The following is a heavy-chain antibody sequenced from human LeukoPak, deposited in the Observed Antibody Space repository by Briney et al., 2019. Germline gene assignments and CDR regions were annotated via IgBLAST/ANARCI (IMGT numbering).Heavy chain of an antibody. V-gene: IGHV1-18*01. D-gene: IGHD1-26*01. Sequence: ASVKVSCKASGYTFTSYGISWVRQAPGQGLEWMGWISAHNGNTNYAQKLQGRVTMTTDTSTSTAYMELRSLRSDDTAVYYCARDDYSGSYSIFDYWGQGTLVTVSS. CDR1: GYTFTSYG. J-gene: IGHJ4*02. CDR3: ARDDYSGSYSIFDY. CDR2: ISAHNGNT.